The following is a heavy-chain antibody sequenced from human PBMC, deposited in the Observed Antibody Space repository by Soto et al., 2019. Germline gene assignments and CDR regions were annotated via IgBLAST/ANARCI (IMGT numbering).Heavy chain of an antibody. V-gene: IGHV4-34*01. Sequence: SETLSLTCAVYGGSFSGYYWSWIRQPPGKGLEWIGEINHSGSTNYNPSLKSRVTISVDTSKNQFSLKLSSVTAADTAVYYCARGRLTYYYYYGMDVWGQGTTVTVSS. CDR3: ARGRLTYYYYYGMDV. CDR1: GGSFSGYY. J-gene: IGHJ6*02. CDR2: INHSGST.